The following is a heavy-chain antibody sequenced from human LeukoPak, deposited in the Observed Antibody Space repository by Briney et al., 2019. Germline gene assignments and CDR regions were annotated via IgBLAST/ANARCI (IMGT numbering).Heavy chain of an antibody. CDR2: IFHSGST. J-gene: IGHJ4*02. CDR1: GGSFSGYY. V-gene: IGHV4-38-2*01. CDR3: ARRYGDYPFDY. Sequence: PSETLSLTCAVYGGSFSGYYWGWIRQPPGKGLEWIGSIFHSGSTYYNPSLKSRVTISVATSKNQFSLSVSSVTAADTAVYYCARRYGDYPFDYWGQGTLVTVSS. D-gene: IGHD4-17*01.